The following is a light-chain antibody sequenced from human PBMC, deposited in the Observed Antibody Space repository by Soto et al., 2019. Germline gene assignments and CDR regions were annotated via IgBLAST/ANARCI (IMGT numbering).Light chain of an antibody. J-gene: IGKJ1*01. CDR1: QSVSSY. Sequence: EIVLTQSPATLSLSAGERATLSWRASQSVSSYLAWYQQKPGQAPRLLIYDASNTVTGIPARFSGSGYGTDFTLTISRLETKDFAVYYCQQYTAWPLTFGQGTKVDIK. V-gene: IGKV3-11*01. CDR2: DAS. CDR3: QQYTAWPLT.